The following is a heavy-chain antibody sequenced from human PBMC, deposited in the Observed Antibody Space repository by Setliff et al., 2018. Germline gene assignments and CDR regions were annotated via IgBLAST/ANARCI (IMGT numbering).Heavy chain of an antibody. CDR2: INQDGSEK. CDR3: ARWFKPASGTFYPDH. J-gene: IGHJ4*02. CDR1: GFTFRSYW. D-gene: IGHD3-10*01. V-gene: IGHV3-7*01. Sequence: GGSLRLSCEDSGFTFRSYWISWIRQAPGKGLKWVANINQDGSEKYYVDSVRGRFTISRDNAKNSLYLQMNSLRAEDTAVYYCARWFKPASGTFYPDHWGQGTLVTVSS.